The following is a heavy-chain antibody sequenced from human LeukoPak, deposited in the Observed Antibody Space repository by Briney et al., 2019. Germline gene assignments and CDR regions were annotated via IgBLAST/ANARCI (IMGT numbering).Heavy chain of an antibody. CDR3: AKGNWRYFDY. V-gene: IGHV3-23*01. Sequence: PGGSLRLSCAASGFSFSTYAMSWVRQAPGKGLEWVSAISATGGSTYYADSVKGRFTISRDNSKNTLYLQMNSLGADDTAVYYCAKGNWRYFDYWGQGTLVTVSS. D-gene: IGHD1-1*01. CDR1: GFSFSTYA. CDR2: ISATGGST. J-gene: IGHJ4*02.